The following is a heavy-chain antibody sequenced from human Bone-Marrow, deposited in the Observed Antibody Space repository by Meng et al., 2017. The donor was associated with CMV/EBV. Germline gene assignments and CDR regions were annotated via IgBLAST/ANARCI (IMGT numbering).Heavy chain of an antibody. J-gene: IGHJ4*02. V-gene: IGHV3-23*01. CDR2: IGSGGTA. Sequence: LSCAASGLILTTYAKSWGRQPPGKGLEWVSVIGSGGTAYHEDSVKGRFTISRDNSKKPVYLQMNSLGAEDTAVYYCAAKMHGDYAFEYWGQGSLVTVSS. D-gene: IGHD4-17*01. CDR3: AAKMHGDYAFEY. CDR1: GLILTTYA.